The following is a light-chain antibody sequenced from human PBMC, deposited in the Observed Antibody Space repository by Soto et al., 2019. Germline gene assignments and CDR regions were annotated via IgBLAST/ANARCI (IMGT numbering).Light chain of an antibody. CDR3: QQSGS. CDR1: QSVDSDS. CDR2: AAS. V-gene: IGKV3-20*01. J-gene: IGKJ3*01. Sequence: EIVLTQSPGTLSLSPGERATLSCRASQSVDSDSLAWYQHRPGQAPRLLLYAASARAAGIADRFSGSGSGTDFTLTISGLEPEDSAVYYCQQSGSFGPGTKVDIK.